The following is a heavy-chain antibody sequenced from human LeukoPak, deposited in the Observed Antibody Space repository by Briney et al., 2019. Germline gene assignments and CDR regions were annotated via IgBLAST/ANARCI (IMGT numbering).Heavy chain of an antibody. Sequence: GGSLRLSCAASGFTFIAYAMSWVRQAPGKGLEWVSTISGSDSSAYYSDSVEGRFTISRDNSKNTVYLQMNSLRAEDTAVYYCAKDPDYYVEYWGREPWSPSPQ. D-gene: IGHD3-9*01. V-gene: IGHV3-23*01. CDR3: AKDPDYYVEY. CDR2: ISGSDSSA. J-gene: IGHJ4*02. CDR1: GFTFIAYA.